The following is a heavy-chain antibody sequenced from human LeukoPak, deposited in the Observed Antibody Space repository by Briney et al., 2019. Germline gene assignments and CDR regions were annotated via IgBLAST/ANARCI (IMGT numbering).Heavy chain of an antibody. J-gene: IGHJ5*02. CDR1: GYSISSGYY. Sequence: PSETLSLTCAVSGYSISSGYYWGWIRQPPGKGLEWIGSIYHSGSTYYNPSLKSRVTISVDTSKNQFSLKLSSVTAADTAVYYCARLEYQPLENWFDPWGQGILVTVSS. CDR3: ARLEYQPLENWFDP. CDR2: IYHSGST. D-gene: IGHD2-2*01. V-gene: IGHV4-38-2*01.